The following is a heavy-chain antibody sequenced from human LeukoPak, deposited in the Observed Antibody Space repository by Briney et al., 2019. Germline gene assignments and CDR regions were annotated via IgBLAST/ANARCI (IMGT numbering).Heavy chain of an antibody. CDR2: ISGSGGST. D-gene: IGHD3-16*02. V-gene: IGHV3-23*01. Sequence: GGSLRLSCAASGFTFRSYAMSWVRQAPGKGLEWVSGISGSGGSTNYADSVKGRFTISRDNSKNTLYLQMNSLRAEDTAVYYCAAQKRGNYRPYYFDYWGQGTLVTVSA. J-gene: IGHJ4*02. CDR1: GFTFRSYA. CDR3: AAQKRGNYRPYYFDY.